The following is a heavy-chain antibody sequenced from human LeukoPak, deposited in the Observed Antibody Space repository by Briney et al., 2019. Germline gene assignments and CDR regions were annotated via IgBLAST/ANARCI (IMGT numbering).Heavy chain of an antibody. CDR1: GYTFTSYG. CDR2: ISAYNGNT. D-gene: IGHD5-24*01. V-gene: IGHV1-18*01. Sequence: GASVKVSCKASGYTFTSYGISWVRQAPGQGLEWMGWISAYNGNTNYAQKLQGRVTMTTDTSTSTAYMELRSLRSDDTAVYYCATSWGWLKLPYYYGMDVWGQGTTVTVSS. J-gene: IGHJ6*02. CDR3: ATSWGWLKLPYYYGMDV.